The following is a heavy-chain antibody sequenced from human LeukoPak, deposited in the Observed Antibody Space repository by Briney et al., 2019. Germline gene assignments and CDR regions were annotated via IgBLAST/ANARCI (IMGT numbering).Heavy chain of an antibody. CDR1: GFTFSGPA. CDR2: IRSKANSYAT. J-gene: IGHJ6*03. CDR3: TRQGYCSGGSCYYYYYYMDV. D-gene: IGHD2-15*01. V-gene: IGHV3-73*01. Sequence: GGSLKLSCAASGFTFSGPAMHWVRQASGKGLEWVGRIRSKANSYATAYAASVKGRFTISRDDSKNTAYLQMNSLKTEDTAVYYCTRQGYCSGGSCYYYYYYMDVWGKGTTVTVSS.